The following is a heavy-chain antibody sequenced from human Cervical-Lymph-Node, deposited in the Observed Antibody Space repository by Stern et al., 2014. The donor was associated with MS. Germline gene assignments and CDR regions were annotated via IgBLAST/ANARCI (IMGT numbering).Heavy chain of an antibody. CDR1: GFTFSSHW. V-gene: IGHV3-74*02. CDR3: ARGPRGPGTFDI. D-gene: IGHD1-1*01. Sequence: MQLVQSGGDLVQPGGSLRLSCAASGFTFSSHWMHWVRQAPGKGLVWVSRINSDGSSTSYADSVKGRFTISRDNAKNTLYLQMNSLTAEDTAVYYCARGPRGPGTFDIWGQGTMVTVSS. CDR2: INSDGSST. J-gene: IGHJ3*02.